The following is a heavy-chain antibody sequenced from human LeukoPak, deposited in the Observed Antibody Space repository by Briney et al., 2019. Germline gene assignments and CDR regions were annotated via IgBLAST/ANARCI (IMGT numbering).Heavy chain of an antibody. CDR1: GDSISYFY. CDR2: IHHSGST. Sequence: SETLSLTCSVSGDSISYFYWSWIRQPPGKGLQWIGSIHHSGSTYYNPSLKSRVTISVDTSKNQFSLKLSSVTAADTAVYYCARTSSSGLVGGYYFDYWGQGTLVTVSS. V-gene: IGHV4-38-2*02. J-gene: IGHJ4*02. CDR3: ARTSSSGLVGGYYFDY. D-gene: IGHD6-19*01.